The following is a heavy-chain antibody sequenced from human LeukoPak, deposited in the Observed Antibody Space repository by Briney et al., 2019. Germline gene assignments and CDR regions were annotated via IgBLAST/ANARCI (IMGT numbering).Heavy chain of an antibody. Sequence: SETLSLTCTVSGGSISSGGYYWSWIRQHPGKGLEWIGYIYYSGSTYYNPSLKSRVTISVDTSKNQFSLKLSSVTAADTAVYYCARVLRGFGPTGFDYWGQGTLVTVSS. CDR2: IYYSGST. D-gene: IGHD3-10*01. CDR3: ARVLRGFGPTGFDY. V-gene: IGHV4-31*03. J-gene: IGHJ4*02. CDR1: GGSISSGGYY.